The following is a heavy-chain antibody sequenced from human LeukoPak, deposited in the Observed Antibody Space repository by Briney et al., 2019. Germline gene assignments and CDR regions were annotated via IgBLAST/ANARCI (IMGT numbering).Heavy chain of an antibody. CDR2: ISRSSSYI. D-gene: IGHD3-10*01. V-gene: IGHV3-21*01. J-gene: IGHJ3*02. Sequence: GGSLRLSCAASGFTFNTYSINWVRQAPGKGLEWVSSISRSSSYIYYVDSVKGRFTISRDNAKNSLFLQMNSLRAEDTAVYYCATDNYYGSGSTRGAFDIWGQGTMVTVSS. CDR1: GFTFNTYS. CDR3: ATDNYYGSGSTRGAFDI.